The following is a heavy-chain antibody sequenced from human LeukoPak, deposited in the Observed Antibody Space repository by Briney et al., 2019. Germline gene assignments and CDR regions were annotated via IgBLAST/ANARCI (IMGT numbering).Heavy chain of an antibody. J-gene: IGHJ6*02. V-gene: IGHV4-34*01. Sequence: SETLSLTCAVYGGSFSGYYWSWIRQPPGKGLEWIGEINHSGSTNYNPPLKSRVTISVDTSKNQFSLKLSSVTAADTAVYYCARGRDYVWGSYRKYYYYGMDVWGQGTTVTVSS. D-gene: IGHD3-16*02. CDR1: GGSFSGYY. CDR2: INHSGST. CDR3: ARGRDYVWGSYRKYYYYGMDV.